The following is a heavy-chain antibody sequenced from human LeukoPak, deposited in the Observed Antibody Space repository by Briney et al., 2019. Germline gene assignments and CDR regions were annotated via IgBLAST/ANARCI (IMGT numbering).Heavy chain of an antibody. CDR3: ARVDYYDSSGYSYYFDY. D-gene: IGHD3-22*01. Sequence: ASVKVSCKASGYTFTSYGISWVRQAPGQGLEWMGRIIPIFGTANYAQKFQGRVTITTDESTSTAYMELSSLRSEDTAVYYCARVDYYDSSGYSYYFDYWGQGTLVTVSS. CDR1: GYTFTSYG. J-gene: IGHJ4*02. CDR2: IIPIFGTA. V-gene: IGHV1-69*05.